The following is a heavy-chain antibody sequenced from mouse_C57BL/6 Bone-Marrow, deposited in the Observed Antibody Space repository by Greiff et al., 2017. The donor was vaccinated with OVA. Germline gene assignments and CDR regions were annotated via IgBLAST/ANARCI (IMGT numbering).Heavy chain of an antibody. CDR2: IHPNSGST. D-gene: IGHD1-1*01. J-gene: IGHJ1*03. CDR3: ARDPYYYGSSYRYFDV. V-gene: IGHV1-64*01. Sequence: VQLQQPGAELVKPGASVKLSCKASGYTFTSYWMHWVKQRPGQGLEWIGMIHPNSGSTNYNEKFKSKATLTVDKSSSTAYMQLSSLTSEDSAVYYCARDPYYYGSSYRYFDVWGTGTTVTVSS. CDR1: GYTFTSYW.